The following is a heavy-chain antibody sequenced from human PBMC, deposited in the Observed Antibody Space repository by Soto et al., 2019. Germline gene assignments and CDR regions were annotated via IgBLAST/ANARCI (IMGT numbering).Heavy chain of an antibody. Sequence: EVQLVESGGGLVKPGGSLRLSCAASGFTFSSYSMNWVRQAPGKGLEWVSSITGSSSYIYYADSVKGRFTISRDNAKNSLYLQMNSLRAKDTAVYYCVRDVHYYDSSAYWAYWGQGTLVTVSS. CDR2: ITGSSSYI. CDR3: VRDVHYYDSSAYWAY. J-gene: IGHJ4*02. CDR1: GFTFSSYS. D-gene: IGHD3-22*01. V-gene: IGHV3-21*02.